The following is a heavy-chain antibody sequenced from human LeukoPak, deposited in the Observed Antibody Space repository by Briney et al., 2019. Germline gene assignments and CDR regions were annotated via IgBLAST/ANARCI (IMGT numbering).Heavy chain of an antibody. D-gene: IGHD2-15*01. CDR2: IYTRGST. J-gene: IGHJ3*02. V-gene: IGHV4-4*07. Sequence: ASETLSLTCTVSGGSINNYYWSWIRQPAGKGLEWIGRIYTRGSTNYNPSLKSRVTMSVDTSKNQFSLKLSSVTAADTAVYYCARGRYCSADICSGGGAFDIWGQGTMVSVSS. CDR1: GGSINNYY. CDR3: ARGRYCSADICSGGGAFDI.